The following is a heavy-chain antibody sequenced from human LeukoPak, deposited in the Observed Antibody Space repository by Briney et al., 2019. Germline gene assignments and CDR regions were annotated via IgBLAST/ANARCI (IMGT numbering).Heavy chain of an antibody. J-gene: IGHJ4*02. Sequence: ASVKVSCKASGGTFSSYAISWVRQAPGQGLEWMGGIIPIFGTANYAQKFQGRVTITTDESTSTAYMELSSLRSADTAVYYCARSDGKMAPIHYWGQGTLVTVSS. D-gene: IGHD5-24*01. CDR3: ARSDGKMAPIHY. CDR2: IIPIFGTA. CDR1: GGTFSSYA. V-gene: IGHV1-69*05.